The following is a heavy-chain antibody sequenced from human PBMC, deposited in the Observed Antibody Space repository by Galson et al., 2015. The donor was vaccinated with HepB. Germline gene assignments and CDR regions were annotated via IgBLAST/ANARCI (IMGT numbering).Heavy chain of an antibody. J-gene: IGHJ4*02. CDR1: GFTFSSYG. V-gene: IGHV3-30*03. D-gene: IGHD1-14*01. CDR2: ISYDGSNK. CDR3: AIDRYLGAKEPLDY. Sequence: SLRLSCAASGFTFSSYGMHWVRQAPGKGLEWVAVISYDGSNKYYADSVKGRFTISRDNSKNTLYLQMNSLRAEDTAVYYCAIDRYLGAKEPLDYWGQGTLVTVSS.